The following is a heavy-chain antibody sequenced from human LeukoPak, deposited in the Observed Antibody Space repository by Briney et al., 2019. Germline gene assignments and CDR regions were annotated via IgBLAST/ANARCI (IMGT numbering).Heavy chain of an antibody. D-gene: IGHD1-26*01. CDR2: IYPGDSDT. CDR3: ARGSGSYHTAYMN. J-gene: IGHJ4*02. Sequence: PGESLKISCKCSGYSFTSYWIAWVRQTPGKGLEWMGIIYPGDSDTRYSPSFQGQVTISADKSLSTAYLQWSSLKASDTAMYYCARGSGSYHTAYMNWGQGSPVTVSS. V-gene: IGHV5-51*01. CDR1: GYSFTSYW.